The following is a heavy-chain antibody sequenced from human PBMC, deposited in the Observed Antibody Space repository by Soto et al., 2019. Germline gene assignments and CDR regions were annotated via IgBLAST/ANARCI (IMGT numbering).Heavy chain of an antibody. Sequence: GGSLRLSCAASGFTFSNAWMNWVRQAPGKGLEWVGRIKSKTDGGTTDYAAPVKGRFTISRDDSKNTLYLQMNSLKTEDTAVYYCTTDNWYYDFWSGYLPTGGFDYWGQGTLVTVSS. CDR1: GFTFSNAW. CDR3: TTDNWYYDFWSGYLPTGGFDY. J-gene: IGHJ4*02. CDR2: IKSKTDGGTT. D-gene: IGHD3-3*01. V-gene: IGHV3-15*07.